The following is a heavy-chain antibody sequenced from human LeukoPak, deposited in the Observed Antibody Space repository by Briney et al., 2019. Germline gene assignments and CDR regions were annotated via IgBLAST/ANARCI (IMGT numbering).Heavy chain of an antibody. CDR1: GFTFSSYE. J-gene: IGHJ4*02. CDR2: ISSSGSTI. D-gene: IGHD3-16*01. CDR3: ARDYYDYVWGSYTRLDY. Sequence: GGSLRLSCAASGFTFSSYEMNWVRQAPGKGLEWVSYISSSGSTIYYADSVKGRFTISRDNAKNSLYLQMNSLRAEDTAVYYCARDYYDYVWGSYTRLDYWGRGTLVTVSS. V-gene: IGHV3-48*03.